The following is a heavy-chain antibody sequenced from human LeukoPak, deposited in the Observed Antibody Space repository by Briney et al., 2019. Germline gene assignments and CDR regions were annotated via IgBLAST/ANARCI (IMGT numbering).Heavy chain of an antibody. D-gene: IGHD4-17*01. CDR1: GGSFSGYY. V-gene: IGHV4-34*01. J-gene: IGHJ4*02. CDR3: ARLRATTVTTKYYFDY. CDR2: INHSGST. Sequence: EPSETLSLTCAVYGGSFSGYYWSWIRQPPGKGLEWIGEINHSGSTNYNPSLKSRVTISVDTSKNQFSLKLSSVTAADTAVYYCARLRATTVTTKYYFDYWGQGTLVTVSS.